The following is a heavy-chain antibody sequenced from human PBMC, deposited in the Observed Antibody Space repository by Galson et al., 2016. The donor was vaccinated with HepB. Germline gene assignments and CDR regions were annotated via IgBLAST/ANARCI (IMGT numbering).Heavy chain of an antibody. CDR1: GYTFSNYD. V-gene: IGHV3-30*18. J-gene: IGHJ4*02. CDR2: ISDDGTNQ. CDR3: AKDPSPPDLRSFGVLLPCDY. Sequence: SLRLSCAASGYTFSNYDMHWVRQAPGKGLEWVAVISDDGTNQYYVDSVKGRFTISRDNSKNTVYLQLNSLRPEDTAVYYCAKDPSPPDLRSFGVLLPCDYWGQGTLVTVSS. D-gene: IGHD3-3*01.